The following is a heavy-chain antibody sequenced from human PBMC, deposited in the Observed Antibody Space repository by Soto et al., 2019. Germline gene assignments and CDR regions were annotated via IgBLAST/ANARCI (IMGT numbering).Heavy chain of an antibody. D-gene: IGHD4-4*01. CDR1: CDSVSSYY. Sequence: SETLSLTCTVSCDSVSSYYWSWIRQPAGRGLEWIGRIYISGSTDYNPSLKGRVSMSVDRSKNQFSLKLTSVTAADTAVYYCSRSPPGDSKTNWFDPWGQGTLVTVSS. J-gene: IGHJ5*02. CDR2: IYISGST. V-gene: IGHV4-4*07. CDR3: SRSPPGDSKTNWFDP.